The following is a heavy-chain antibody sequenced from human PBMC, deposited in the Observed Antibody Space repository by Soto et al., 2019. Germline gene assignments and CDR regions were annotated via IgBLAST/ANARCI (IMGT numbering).Heavy chain of an antibody. J-gene: IGHJ5*02. CDR1: GGSISSSSYY. CDR2: IYYSGST. D-gene: IGHD2-15*01. Sequence: SETLSLTCTVSGGSISSSSYYWGWIRQPPGKGLEWIGSIYYSGSTYYNPSLKSRVTISVDTSKNQFSLKLSSVTAADMAVYYCARHKEGGYCSGGSCYSNWFDPWGQGTLVTVSS. V-gene: IGHV4-39*01. CDR3: ARHKEGGYCSGGSCYSNWFDP.